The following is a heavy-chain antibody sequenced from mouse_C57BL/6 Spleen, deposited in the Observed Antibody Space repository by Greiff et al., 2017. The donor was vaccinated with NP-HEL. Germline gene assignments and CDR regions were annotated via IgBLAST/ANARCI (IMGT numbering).Heavy chain of an antibody. V-gene: IGHV1-64*01. Sequence: QVQLQQPGAELVKPGASVKLSCKASGYTFTSYWMHWVKQRPGQGLEWIGMFHPNSGSTNYNEKFKSKATLTVDKSSSTAYMQLSSLTSEDSAVYYCARGKKPISDGYYPYSLDYWGQGTSVTVSS. CDR3: ARGKKPISDGYYPYSLDY. D-gene: IGHD2-3*01. CDR2: FHPNSGST. CDR1: GYTFTSYW. J-gene: IGHJ4*01.